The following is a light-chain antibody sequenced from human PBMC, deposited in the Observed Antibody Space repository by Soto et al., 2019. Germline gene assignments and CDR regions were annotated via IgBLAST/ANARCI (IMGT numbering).Light chain of an antibody. CDR3: CSSAPESTYV. CDR1: SSDVGAYNS. J-gene: IGLJ1*01. CDR2: KGT. Sequence: QSALAQPPSVSGSPGQSVTISCTGTSSDVGAYNSVSWYQQHPDKAPQLMIYKGTQRPSGVSNRFSGSTSGNAASLTISGLQAGDEADYFCCSSAPESTYVFGTGTMV. V-gene: IGLV2-23*01.